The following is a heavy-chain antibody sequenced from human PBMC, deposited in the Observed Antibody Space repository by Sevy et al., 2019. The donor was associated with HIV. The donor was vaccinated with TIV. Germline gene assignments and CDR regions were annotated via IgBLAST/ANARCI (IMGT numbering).Heavy chain of an antibody. CDR2: ISSSSSYI. CDR1: GFTFSSYS. Sequence: GGSLRLSCAASGFTFSSYSMNWVRQAPGKGLEWVSSISSSSSYIYYADSVKGRLTISRDNAKNSLYLQMNSMRAEDTAVYYCARGSYGARYSGRHHGDYYYYYMDVWGKGTTVTVSS. V-gene: IGHV3-21*01. J-gene: IGHJ6*03. CDR3: ARGSYGARYSGRHHGDYYYYYMDV. D-gene: IGHD1-26*01.